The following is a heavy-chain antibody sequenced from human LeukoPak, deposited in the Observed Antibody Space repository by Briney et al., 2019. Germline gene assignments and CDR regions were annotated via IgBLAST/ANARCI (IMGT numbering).Heavy chain of an antibody. CDR3: ASLTAAASDDY. CDR1: GGSFSGYY. CDR2: INHSGST. D-gene: IGHD6-13*01. Sequence: SETLSLTCAVYGGSFSGYYWSWIRQPPGKGLEWIGEINHSGSTNYNPSLKSRVTISVDTSKNQFSLKLSSVTAADTAVYYCASLTAAASDDYWGQGTLVTVSS. J-gene: IGHJ4*02. V-gene: IGHV4-34*01.